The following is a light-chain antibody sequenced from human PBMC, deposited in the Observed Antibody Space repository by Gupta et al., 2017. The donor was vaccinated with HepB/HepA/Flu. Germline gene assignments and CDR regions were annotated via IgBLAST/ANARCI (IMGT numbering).Light chain of an antibody. J-gene: IGKJ5*01. CDR2: GAS. CDR3: QQYNNWPPIT. Sequence: EIVMTQSPATLSVSPGERATLSCRASQSVSSNLAWYQQKPGQAPRLLIYGASTRDTGIPARFSGSGSGTEVTLTISSRQSEEFAVYYCQQYNNWPPITFGQGTRLEIK. CDR1: QSVSSN. V-gene: IGKV3-15*01.